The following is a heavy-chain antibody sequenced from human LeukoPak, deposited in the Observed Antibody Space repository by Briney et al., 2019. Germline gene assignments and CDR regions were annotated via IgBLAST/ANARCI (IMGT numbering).Heavy chain of an antibody. CDR1: GLTFSNSA. Sequence: SGGSLRLSCAASGLTFSNSAMSRVRQAPGEGLEWGSGISDSGGSTYYADSVKSRVTISRDKSKNTLYLQMNSMRAENTAVYYCAKRDIMVRGVIVIGFHKEAYYFDCWGQGTLVTVSS. CDR2: ISDSGGST. J-gene: IGHJ4*02. D-gene: IGHD3-10*01. CDR3: AKRDIMVRGVIVIGFHKEAYYFDC. V-gene: IGHV3-23*01.